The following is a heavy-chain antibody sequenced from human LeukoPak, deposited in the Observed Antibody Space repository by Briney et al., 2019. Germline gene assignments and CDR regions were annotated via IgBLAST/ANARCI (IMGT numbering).Heavy chain of an antibody. CDR3: AREGSSSGYVTFDY. CDR2: IIPIFGTA. J-gene: IGHJ4*02. D-gene: IGHD6-13*01. V-gene: IGHV1-69*05. Sequence: SVKVSCKPSGGSFSSYAISWVRQAPGQGLAWMGGIIPIFGTANYAQKFQGRVTITTDESTSTAYMELSSLRSEDTAVYYCAREGSSSGYVTFDYWGQGTLVTVSS. CDR1: GGSFSSYA.